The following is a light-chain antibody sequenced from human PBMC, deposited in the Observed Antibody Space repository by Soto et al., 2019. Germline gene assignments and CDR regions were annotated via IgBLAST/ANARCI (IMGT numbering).Light chain of an antibody. CDR2: GAS. Sequence: EIVMTQSPGTLSVSPGERATLSCRASQSISTNVGWYQQRPGQAPRLLIYGASTRATGIPARCSGSGSGTEFTLTTSSMESAEDSVYYCQQYNAWHPITFGQGTRLEIK. J-gene: IGKJ5*01. CDR3: QQYNAWHPIT. V-gene: IGKV3-15*01. CDR1: QSISTN.